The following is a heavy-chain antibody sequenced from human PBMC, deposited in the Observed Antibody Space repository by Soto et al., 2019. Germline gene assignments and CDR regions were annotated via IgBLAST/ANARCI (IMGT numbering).Heavy chain of an antibody. J-gene: IGHJ6*02. Sequence: SETLSLTCTISGDSINNYFWNWIRQSPGKGLEWIGYISYSGSTSYNPSLRSRVTISSDTSKNQFSLELSSVTAADTAVYYCARARQRDTGRGLDVWGQGTTGTVSS. D-gene: IGHD5-18*01. CDR2: ISYSGST. CDR3: ARARQRDTGRGLDV. CDR1: GDSINNYF. V-gene: IGHV4-59*01.